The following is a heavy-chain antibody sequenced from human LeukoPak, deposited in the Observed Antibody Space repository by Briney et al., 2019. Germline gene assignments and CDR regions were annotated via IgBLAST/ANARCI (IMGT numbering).Heavy chain of an antibody. D-gene: IGHD1-26*01. Sequence: PGGSLRLSCAASGFTFSSYWMHWVRQAPGKGLVWVSRIASDGSTVYADSVKGRSTNSRDNAKDTVYLQMNSLRVEDTAVYYCIGSGGWPGYWGQGALVTVSS. CDR2: IASDGST. CDR1: GFTFSSYW. V-gene: IGHV3-74*01. J-gene: IGHJ4*02. CDR3: IGSGGWPGY.